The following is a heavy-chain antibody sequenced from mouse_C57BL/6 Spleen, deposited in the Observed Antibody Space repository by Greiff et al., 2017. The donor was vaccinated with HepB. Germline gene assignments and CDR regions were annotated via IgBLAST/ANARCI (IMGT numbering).Heavy chain of an antibody. CDR2: IDPSDSYT. Sequence: QVQLKQPGAELVMPGASVKLSCKASGYTFTSYWMHWVKQRPGQGLEWIGEIDPSDSYTNYNQKFKGKSTLTVDKSSSTAYMQLSSLTSEDSAVYYCASFYYSNYAYYFDYWGQGTTLTVSS. D-gene: IGHD2-5*01. CDR1: GYTFTSYW. J-gene: IGHJ2*01. CDR3: ASFYYSNYAYYFDY. V-gene: IGHV1-69*01.